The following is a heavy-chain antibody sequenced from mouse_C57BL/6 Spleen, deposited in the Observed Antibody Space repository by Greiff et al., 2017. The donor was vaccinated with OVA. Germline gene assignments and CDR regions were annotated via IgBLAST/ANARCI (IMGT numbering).Heavy chain of an antibody. D-gene: IGHD1-1*01. CDR3: ARPLYYYGSSSY. CDR2: INPNNGGT. CDR1: GYTFTDYY. V-gene: IGHV1-26*01. J-gene: IGHJ2*01. Sequence: VQLQQSGPELVKPGASVKISCKASGYTFTDYYMNWVKQSHGKSLAWIGDINPNNGGTSYNQKFKGKATLTVDKSSSTAYMELRSLTSEDSAVYYCARPLYYYGSSSYWGQGTTLTVSS.